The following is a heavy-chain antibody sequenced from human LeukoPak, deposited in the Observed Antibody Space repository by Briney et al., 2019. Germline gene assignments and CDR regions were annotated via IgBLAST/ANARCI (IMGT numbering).Heavy chain of an antibody. CDR3: AKRRSYYYDSSGLDY. V-gene: IGHV3-30*02. D-gene: IGHD3-22*01. J-gene: IGHJ4*02. CDR2: IRYDGRNK. Sequence: GGSLRLSCAASGFTFSSYGMHWVRQAPGKGLEWVAFIRYDGRNKYYADSVKGRFTISRDNSKNTLYLQMNSLRAEDTAVYYCAKRRSYYYDSSGLDYWGQGTLVTVSS. CDR1: GFTFSSYG.